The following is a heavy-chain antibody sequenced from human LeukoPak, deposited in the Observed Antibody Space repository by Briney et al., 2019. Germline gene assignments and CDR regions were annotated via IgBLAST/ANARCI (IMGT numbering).Heavy chain of an antibody. CDR3: AKDRESSSRPYFFDY. Sequence: GGSLRLSCAAPGFTFSSYAMSWVRQAPGKGLEWVSAISGSGGSTYYADSVKGRFTIPRDNSKNTLYLQMNSLRAEDTAVYYCAKDRESSSRPYFFDYWGQGTLVTVS. D-gene: IGHD6-6*01. V-gene: IGHV3-23*01. CDR1: GFTFSSYA. CDR2: ISGSGGST. J-gene: IGHJ4*02.